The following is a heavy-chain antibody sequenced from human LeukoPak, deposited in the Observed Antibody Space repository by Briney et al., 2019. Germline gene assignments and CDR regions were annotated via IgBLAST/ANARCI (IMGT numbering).Heavy chain of an antibody. J-gene: IGHJ4*02. CDR3: AKGGYCTNGVCYSNTYFDY. CDR1: GFTFSSYA. CDR2: ISGSGGST. Sequence: GGSLRLPCAASGFTFSSYAMSWVRQAPGKGLEWVSAISGSGGSTYYADSVKGRFTISRDNSKNTLYLQMNSLRAEDTAVYYCAKGGYCTNGVCYSNTYFDYWGQGTLVTVSS. D-gene: IGHD2-8*01. V-gene: IGHV3-23*01.